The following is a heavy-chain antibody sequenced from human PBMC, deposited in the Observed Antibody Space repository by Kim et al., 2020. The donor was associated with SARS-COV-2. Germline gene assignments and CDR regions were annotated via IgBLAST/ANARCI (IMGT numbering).Heavy chain of an antibody. D-gene: IGHD6-19*01. J-gene: IGHJ3*02. CDR3: TRVNPTAGGWYDAFDI. CDR1: GFTFSGST. V-gene: IGHV3-73*01. CDR2: IRSKPNNYAT. Sequence: GGSLRLSCAASGFTFSGSTMHWVRQASGKGLVWVGRIRSKPNNYATAYAASVKGRFTISRDDSKNTAYLQMSSLKTEDTAVYYCTRVNPTAGGWYDAFDIWGQGTMVTVSS.